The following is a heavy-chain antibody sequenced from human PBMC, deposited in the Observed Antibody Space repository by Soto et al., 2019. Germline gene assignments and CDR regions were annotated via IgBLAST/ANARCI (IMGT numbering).Heavy chain of an antibody. CDR1: GGTFSTSA. D-gene: IGHD3-3*02. V-gene: IGHV1-69*12. CDR2: IMPIFRTA. CDR3: ARDKDRAQLGGNYYCVMDV. J-gene: IGHJ6*02. Sequence: VQVVQSGAEVKKPGSSVKVSCKTSGGTFSTSAISWVRQAPGQGLEWMGGIMPIFRTADYAQKFQGRVTMTADESASTAYLELSSLRYQDTAVYYCARDKDRAQLGGNYYCVMDVGGQGTTVTVTS.